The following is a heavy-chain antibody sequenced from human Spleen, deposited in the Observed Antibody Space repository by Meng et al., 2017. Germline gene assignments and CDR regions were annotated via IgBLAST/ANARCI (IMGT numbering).Heavy chain of an antibody. D-gene: IGHD6-13*01. CDR1: GYTFTAYY. Sequence: QVRLVMSGAELKKPGASGRVSCKSSGYTFTAYYIHWVRQAPGQGLEWMGHIKPQSGDTLYAQKFQGRVTMTGDTSISTAYMELSGLRSDDTAMYYCARDEDISAAGKLFGDYWGQGTLVTVSS. V-gene: IGHV1-2*06. J-gene: IGHJ4*02. CDR3: ARDEDISAAGKLFGDY. CDR2: IKPQSGDT.